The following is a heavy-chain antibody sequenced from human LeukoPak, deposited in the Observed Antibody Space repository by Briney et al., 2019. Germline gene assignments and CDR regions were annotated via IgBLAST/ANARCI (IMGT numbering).Heavy chain of an antibody. CDR2: IYYSGST. D-gene: IGHD5-24*01. CDR3: ARTENGYNSRGAFDI. J-gene: IGHJ3*02. V-gene: IGHV4-59*06. Sequence: PSETLSLTCTVSGGSISSYYWSWIRQPPGKGLEWIGYIYYSGSTYYNPSLKSRVTISVDTSKNQFSLKLSSVTAADTAVYYCARTENGYNSRGAFDIWGQGTMVTVSS. CDR1: GGSISSYY.